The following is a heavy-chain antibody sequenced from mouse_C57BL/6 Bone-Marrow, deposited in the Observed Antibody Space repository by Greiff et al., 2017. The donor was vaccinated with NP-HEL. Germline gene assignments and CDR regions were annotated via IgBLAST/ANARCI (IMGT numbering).Heavy chain of an antibody. CDR3: TTGGSSVYAMDY. D-gene: IGHD1-1*01. Sequence: EVQVVESGAELVRPGASVKLSCTASGFNIKDDYMHWVKQRPEQGLEWIGWIDPENGDTEYASKFQGKATITADTSSNTAYLQLSSLTSEDTAVYYCTTGGSSVYAMDYWGQGTSVTVSS. V-gene: IGHV14-4*01. CDR2: IDPENGDT. J-gene: IGHJ4*01. CDR1: GFNIKDDY.